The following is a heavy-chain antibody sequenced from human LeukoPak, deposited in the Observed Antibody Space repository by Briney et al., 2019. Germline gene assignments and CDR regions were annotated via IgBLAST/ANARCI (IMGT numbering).Heavy chain of an antibody. Sequence: SETLSLTCAVSGYSISSGYQWAWIRQPPGKTLEWIGSIHHSGSAHYNPSLKSRVTISVDTSNNQFSLRLSSVTAADTAVYYCARDPRWLTPDCSSTSCYENFFDLWGQGTLVTVSS. V-gene: IGHV4-38-2*02. J-gene: IGHJ5*02. CDR3: ARDPRWLTPDCSSTSCYENFFDL. CDR2: IHHSGSA. D-gene: IGHD2-2*01. CDR1: GYSISSGYQ.